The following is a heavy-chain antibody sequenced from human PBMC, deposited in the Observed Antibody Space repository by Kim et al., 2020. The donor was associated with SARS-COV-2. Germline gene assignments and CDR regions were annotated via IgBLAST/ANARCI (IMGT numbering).Heavy chain of an antibody. Sequence: YAESVKGRCTISRDNAKRTLYMQMNSLRAEDTAVYYCARRQFTSGWYYFDYWGQGTLVTVSS. CDR3: ARRQFTSGWYYFDY. D-gene: IGHD6-19*01. J-gene: IGHJ4*02. V-gene: IGHV3-74*01.